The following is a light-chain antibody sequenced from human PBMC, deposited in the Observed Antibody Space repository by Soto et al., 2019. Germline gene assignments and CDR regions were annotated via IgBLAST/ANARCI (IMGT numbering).Light chain of an antibody. CDR2: EVS. CDR3: SSYAGSNNFGV. J-gene: IGLJ1*01. V-gene: IGLV2-8*01. CDR1: SSDVGGYNY. Sequence: QSALTQPPSASGSPGQSVTISCTGTSSDVGGYNYVSWYQQHPGKAPKLMIYEVSKRPSRVPDRFSGSKSGNTATLTVSGLKAEDEADYYCSSYAGSNNFGVFGTVTKLTV.